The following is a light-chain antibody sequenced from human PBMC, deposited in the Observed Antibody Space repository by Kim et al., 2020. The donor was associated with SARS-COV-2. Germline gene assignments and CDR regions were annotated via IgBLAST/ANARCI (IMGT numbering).Light chain of an antibody. CDR1: QSISDD. V-gene: IGKV1-39*01. J-gene: IGKJ2*01. Sequence: DIQMTQSPSSLSASVGDRVTITCRASQSISDDLNWYQQKPGKAPKLLIYGASSLQSGVPPRFSGSGSGTHFTLTISSLQPEDSATYYCQQNYKVPYPFGQGTKVEI. CDR2: GAS. CDR3: QQNYKVPYP.